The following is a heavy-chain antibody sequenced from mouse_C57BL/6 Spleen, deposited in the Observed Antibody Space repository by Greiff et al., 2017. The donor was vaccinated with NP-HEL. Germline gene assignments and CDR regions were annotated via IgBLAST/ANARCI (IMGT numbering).Heavy chain of an antibody. D-gene: IGHD2-4*01. CDR3: ARGDDYDDGED. Sequence: EVKLLESGPGLVKPSQSLSLTCSVTGYSITSGYYWNWIRQFPGNKLEWMGYISYDGSNNYNPSLKNRISITRDTSKNQFFLKLNSVTTEDTATYYCARGDDYDDGEDWGQGTTLTVSS. J-gene: IGHJ2*01. CDR1: GYSITSGYY. CDR2: ISYDGSN. V-gene: IGHV3-6*01.